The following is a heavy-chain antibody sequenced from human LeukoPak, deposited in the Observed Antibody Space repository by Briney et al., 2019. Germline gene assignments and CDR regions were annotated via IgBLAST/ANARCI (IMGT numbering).Heavy chain of an antibody. V-gene: IGHV4-38-2*01. CDR3: ARVRYNYGDSDY. CDR2: IYHNGNT. J-gene: IGHJ4*02. D-gene: IGHD5-18*01. CDR1: GYSISSGYY. Sequence: SETLSLTCAVSGYSISSGYYWGWIRQPPGKGLEWIGTIYHNGNTYYNPSLKSRVTISVDTSKNQFSLKLSSVTAADTAVYYCARVRYNYGDSDYRGQGTLVTVSS.